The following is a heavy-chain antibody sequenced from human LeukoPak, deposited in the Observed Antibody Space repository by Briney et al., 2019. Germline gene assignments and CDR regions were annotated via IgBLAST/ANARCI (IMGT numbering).Heavy chain of an antibody. CDR3: AGGIIGGDY. J-gene: IGHJ4*02. V-gene: IGHV1-2*02. CDR2: INPNGGGT. Sequence: ASVKVSCKASGYTFTGYYIHWGRQAPGQGLEWMGWINPNGGGTNYAQTFQGRVTMTRDTSISTAYMEMSRLRSDDTALYYCAGGIIGGDYWGQGTLVTVSS. CDR1: GYTFTGYY. D-gene: IGHD3-10*01.